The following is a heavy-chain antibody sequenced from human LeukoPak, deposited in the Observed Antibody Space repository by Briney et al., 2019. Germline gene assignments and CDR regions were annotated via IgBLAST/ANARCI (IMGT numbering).Heavy chain of an antibody. J-gene: IGHJ4*02. CDR2: IYHRGST. Sequence: SETLSLTCTVSNYSISSGYYWGWIRQPPGKGLEWIGNIYHRGSTYYNPSLKSRVTISVDTSKNQFSLKLSSVTAADTAVYYCARVGFGYAYDNYYFDYWGQGTLVTVSS. V-gene: IGHV4-38-2*02. CDR3: ARVGFGYAYDNYYFDY. CDR1: NYSISSGYY. D-gene: IGHD5-18*01.